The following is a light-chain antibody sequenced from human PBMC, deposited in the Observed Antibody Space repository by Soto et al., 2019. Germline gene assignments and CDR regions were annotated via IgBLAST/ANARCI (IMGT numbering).Light chain of an antibody. V-gene: IGKV3-15*01. CDR2: GAS. Sequence: IVLTQSRLSLPFTPGEPTSISCRSSQSVISNLAWYQQKPGQAPRLLIYGASTRATGIPARFSGSGSGTEFTLTISSLQSEDFAVYYCQQYNNWPSWTFGQGTKVDI. J-gene: IGKJ1*01. CDR3: QQYNNWPSWT. CDR1: QSVISN.